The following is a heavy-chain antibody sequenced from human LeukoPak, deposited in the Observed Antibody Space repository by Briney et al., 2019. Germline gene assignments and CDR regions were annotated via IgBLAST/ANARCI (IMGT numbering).Heavy chain of an antibody. J-gene: IGHJ3*02. CDR3: ARASRSYYYDSSGYPDAFDI. CDR1: GFTFTKYW. Sequence: GGSLRLSCTASGFTFTKYWMTWVRQAPGKGLEWVAKIKQDGSEKYYVDSVKGRFTISRDNAKNSLYLQMNSLRVEDTAVYFCARASRSYYYDSSGYPDAFDIWGQGTMVTVSS. CDR2: IKQDGSEK. V-gene: IGHV3-7*01. D-gene: IGHD3-22*01.